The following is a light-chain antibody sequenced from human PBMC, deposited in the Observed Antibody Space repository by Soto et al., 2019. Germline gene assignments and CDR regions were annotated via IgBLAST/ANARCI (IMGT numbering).Light chain of an antibody. J-gene: IGKJ4*01. CDR3: QQSYDAQFT. CDR1: QGISHY. CDR2: GVS. V-gene: IGKV1-39*01. Sequence: DIQLTQSPSSLSASVGDEVTITCRASQGISHYLTWYQQKPGRAPTLLIYGVSTLQSGVPSRFSGGGSGTDFTLTISNLQIEDFATYYCQQSYDAQFTFGGGTRVEIK.